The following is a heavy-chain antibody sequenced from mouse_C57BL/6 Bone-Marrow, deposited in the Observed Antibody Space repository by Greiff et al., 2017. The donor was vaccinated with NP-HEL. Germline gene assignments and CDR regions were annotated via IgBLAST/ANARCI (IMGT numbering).Heavy chain of an antibody. CDR1: GFTFSSYA. CDR2: ISDGGSYT. CDR3: GRVIYYYGSSYPYYAIDF. Sequence: EVQLVESGGGLVKPGGSLKLSCAASGFTFSSYAMSWVRQTPEKRLEWVATISDGGSYTYYPDNVKGRFTISRDNAKNNLYLQMSHLTSEDTAMFICGRVIYYYGSSYPYYAIDFGGRGKAVTVSA. D-gene: IGHD1-1*01. J-gene: IGHJ4*01. V-gene: IGHV5-4*01.